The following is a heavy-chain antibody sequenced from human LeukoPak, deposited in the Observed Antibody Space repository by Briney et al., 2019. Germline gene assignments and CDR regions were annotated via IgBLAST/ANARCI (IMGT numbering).Heavy chain of an antibody. J-gene: IGHJ5*02. D-gene: IGHD2-15*01. CDR3: ARQPNIVVVDNWFDP. V-gene: IGHV4-39*07. Sequence: PSETLSLTCTVSGGSITSSGFYWGWIRQPPGKGLEWIGNIYYGGSAYYNPSLKGRVTISVDTSKNQFSLKLSSVTAADTAVYYCARQPNIVVVDNWFDPWGQGTLVAVSS. CDR2: IYYGGSA. CDR1: GGSITSSGFY.